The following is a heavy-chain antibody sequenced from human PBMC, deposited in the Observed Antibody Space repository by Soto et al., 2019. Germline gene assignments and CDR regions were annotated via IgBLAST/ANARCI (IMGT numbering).Heavy chain of an antibody. CDR1: LCSFTSYG. D-gene: IGHD3-10*01. CDR2: IDPIDSYT. CDR3: ARLWHPNYYYGMAV. V-gene: IGHV5-10-1*01. J-gene: IGHJ6*02. Sequence: GEAVKSSGKVALCSFTSYGGSVVLQMRGKGLEWMWRIDPIDSYTNDSPSFQGHVTISADKSISTAYLQWSSLKASDTAMYYCARLWHPNYYYGMAVRGQGTTVTVSS.